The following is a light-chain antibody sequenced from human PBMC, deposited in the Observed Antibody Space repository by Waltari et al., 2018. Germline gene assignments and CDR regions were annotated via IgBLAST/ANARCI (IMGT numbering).Light chain of an antibody. Sequence: EIVLTQSPGTLSLSPGERATLSCRASQSVSSSYLARYQQKPGQAPRPLIYGSSSRATGIPDRVSGSGSGTDFTLTISRLEPEDFAVYYCQQYGSSWLTFGGGTKVEIK. J-gene: IGKJ4*01. CDR1: QSVSSSY. CDR2: GSS. V-gene: IGKV3-20*01. CDR3: QQYGSSWLT.